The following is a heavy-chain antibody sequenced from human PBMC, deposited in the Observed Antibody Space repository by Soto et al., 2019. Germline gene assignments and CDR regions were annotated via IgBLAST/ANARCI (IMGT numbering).Heavy chain of an antibody. D-gene: IGHD5-18*01. CDR1: GYTFTSYG. Sequence: GASVKVSCKASGYTFTSYGISWVRQAPGQGLEWMGWISAYNGNTNYAQKLQGRVTMTTDTSTSTAYMELRSLRSDDTAVYYCARVDTAMVYYYYYGMDVWGQGTTVTVS. CDR2: ISAYNGNT. V-gene: IGHV1-18*04. CDR3: ARVDTAMVYYYYYGMDV. J-gene: IGHJ6*02.